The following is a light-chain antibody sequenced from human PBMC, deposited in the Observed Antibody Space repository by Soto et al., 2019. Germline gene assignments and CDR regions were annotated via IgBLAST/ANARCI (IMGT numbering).Light chain of an antibody. CDR1: QSVSSSY. V-gene: IGKV3-20*01. CDR3: QQYGSSP. CDR2: GAS. J-gene: IGKJ5*01. Sequence: EILLTQSPCTLSLSPGERATLSCRASQSVSSSYLAWYQQKPGQAPRLLIYGASSRATGIPDRFSCSGSGTDFTLTISRMEPEDLAVYYCQQYGSSPFGQGTRLEIK.